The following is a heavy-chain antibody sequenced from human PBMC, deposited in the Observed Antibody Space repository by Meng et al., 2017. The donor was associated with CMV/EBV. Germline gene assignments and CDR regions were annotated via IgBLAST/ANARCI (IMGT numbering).Heavy chain of an antibody. CDR1: VYPFHSYY. CDR2: INPSGGST. V-gene: IGHV1-46*02. Sequence: QVERGESGAEVKKPGASVKVPCKASVYPFHSYYMHWVRQAPGKGLEWMGIINPSGGSTSYAQKFQGRVNMTRDTSTSTVYMELSSLRSEDTAVYYCALAEYSSSLFDYWGQGTLVTVSS. CDR3: ALAEYSSSLFDY. D-gene: IGHD6-13*01. J-gene: IGHJ4*02.